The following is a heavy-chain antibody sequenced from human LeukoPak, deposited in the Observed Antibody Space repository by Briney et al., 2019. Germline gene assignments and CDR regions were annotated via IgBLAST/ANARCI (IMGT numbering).Heavy chain of an antibody. CDR2: ISWKSGSI. Sequence: GGSLRLSCAASGFTFDDYAMHWVRQAPGKGLEWVSGISWKSGSIGYADSVKGRFTISRDNAKNSLYLQMNSLRAEDTALYYCARGGYCNSTTCYFNDWFDPWGQGTLVTVSS. D-gene: IGHD2-2*01. V-gene: IGHV3-9*01. CDR3: ARGGYCNSTTCYFNDWFDP. J-gene: IGHJ5*02. CDR1: GFTFDDYA.